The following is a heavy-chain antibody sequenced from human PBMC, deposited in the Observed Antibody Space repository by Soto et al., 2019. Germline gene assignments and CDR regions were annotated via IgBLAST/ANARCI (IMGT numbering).Heavy chain of an antibody. J-gene: IGHJ4*02. CDR3: ARLPGLFRVAAVGTLVDY. CDR2: ISYTGST. Sequence: PSETLSLTCTVSGGSISSSSYYWGWIRQPPGKGLEWIGSISYTGSTYYNPSLKSRVTISVDTSKNQFSLNLSSVTAADTTLYYFARLPGLFRVAAVGTLVDYWGQGTLVTVSS. D-gene: IGHD6-13*01. V-gene: IGHV4-39*01. CDR1: GGSISSSSYY.